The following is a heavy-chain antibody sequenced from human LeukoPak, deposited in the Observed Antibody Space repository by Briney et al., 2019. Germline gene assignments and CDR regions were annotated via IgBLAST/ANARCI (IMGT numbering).Heavy chain of an antibody. CDR1: GGSISSSSNY. CDR2: IYYSGST. D-gene: IGHD6-19*01. J-gene: IGHJ4*02. CDR3: ARGEYSSGLVDY. Sequence: SETLSLTCTVSGGSISSSSNYWGWIRQPPGKGLEWIGSIYYSGSTYYTPSLNSRVTISVDTSKSQFSLKLSSVTAADTAVYYCARGEYSSGLVDYWGQGTLVTVSS. V-gene: IGHV4-39*01.